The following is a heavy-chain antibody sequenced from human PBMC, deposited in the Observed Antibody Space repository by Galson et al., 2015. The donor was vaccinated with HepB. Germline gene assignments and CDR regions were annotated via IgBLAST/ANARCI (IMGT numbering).Heavy chain of an antibody. D-gene: IGHD3-3*01. Sequence: SLRLSCAASGFTFSNAWMSWVRQAPGKGLEWVGRIKSKTDGGTTDYAAPVKGRFTISRDDSKNTLYLQMNSLKTEDTAVYYCLATIFGVVTTTYYYYYGMDVWGQGTTVTVSS. J-gene: IGHJ6*02. CDR3: LATIFGVVTTTYYYYYGMDV. V-gene: IGHV3-15*01. CDR2: IKSKTDGGTT. CDR1: GFTFSNAW.